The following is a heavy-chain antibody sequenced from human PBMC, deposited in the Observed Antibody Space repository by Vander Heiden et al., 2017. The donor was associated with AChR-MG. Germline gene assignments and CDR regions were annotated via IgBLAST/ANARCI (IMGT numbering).Heavy chain of an antibody. CDR2: INWNSINI. CDR1: GFIFYNYD. D-gene: IGHD6-25*01. Sequence: EVQLVESGGGVVQPGRSLRLSCAASGFIFYNYDMDSVRQAPGKGLEWVSNINWNSINIVYGDSVKGRFNISRDNAKSSLYLQMNSLRPEDTALYYCARRASSGRPGPSSGRPGPFDIWGQGTMVTVS. J-gene: IGHJ3*02. V-gene: IGHV3-9*01. CDR3: ARRASSGRPGPSSGRPGPFDI.